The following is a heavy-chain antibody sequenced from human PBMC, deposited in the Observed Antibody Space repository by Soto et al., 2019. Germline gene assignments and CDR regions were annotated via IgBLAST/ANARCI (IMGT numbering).Heavy chain of an antibody. J-gene: IGHJ6*02. V-gene: IGHV3-23*01. CDR3: ARGDVVRARFYYGMDV. Sequence: GGSLRLSCAASGFTFSSYAMSWVRQAPGKGLEWVSAISGSGGSTYYADSVKGRFTISRDNSKNTLYLQMNSLSAEDTAVYYCARGDVVRARFYYGMDVWGQGTTVTVSS. D-gene: IGHD6-6*01. CDR1: GFTFSSYA. CDR2: ISGSGGST.